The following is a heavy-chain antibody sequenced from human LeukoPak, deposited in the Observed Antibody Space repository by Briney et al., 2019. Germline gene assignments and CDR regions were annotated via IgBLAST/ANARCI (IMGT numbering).Heavy chain of an antibody. CDR3: AGSGIYYVMSDF. V-gene: IGHV3-74*01. Sequence: GGSLRLSCAASGFTFSSYWMHRVRQVPGKGLVWVSRINGDGSGTSYADSVKGRFTISRDNAKNTVYLQMNGLRADDTAVYYCAGSGIYYVMSDFWGQGTLVTVSS. D-gene: IGHD1-26*01. CDR2: INGDGSGT. CDR1: GFTFSSYW. J-gene: IGHJ4*02.